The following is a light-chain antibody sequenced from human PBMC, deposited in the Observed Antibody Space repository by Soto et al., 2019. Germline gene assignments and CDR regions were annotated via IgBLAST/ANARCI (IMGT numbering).Light chain of an antibody. Sequence: QCVLSRPPSSSGSPGQSVTISCTVTISDVGAYTYVSWYQQHPGKAPKLMIYGVTERPSGVPDRFSGSKSGNTASLTVSGLQTEDEAYYYCSSYAGSHHYVYRTGTKVTVL. J-gene: IGLJ1*01. CDR1: ISDVGAYTY. CDR3: SSYAGSHHYV. V-gene: IGLV2-8*01. CDR2: GVT.